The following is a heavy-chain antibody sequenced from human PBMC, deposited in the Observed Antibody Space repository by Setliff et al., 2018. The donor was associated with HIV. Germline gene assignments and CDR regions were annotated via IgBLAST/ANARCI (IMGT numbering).Heavy chain of an antibody. CDR3: AIGSSNWPHRPNNYYFDY. J-gene: IGHJ4*02. D-gene: IGHD6-13*01. V-gene: IGHV1-3*01. Sequence: ASVKVSCKASGDTFTTYALHWVRQAPGQRLEWMGWINAGNGDTKPSQKFQGRVTITRDTSASTAYMELSSLRSEDTGVYYCAIGSSNWPHRPNNYYFDYWGQGTPVT. CDR1: GDTFTTYA. CDR2: INAGNGDT.